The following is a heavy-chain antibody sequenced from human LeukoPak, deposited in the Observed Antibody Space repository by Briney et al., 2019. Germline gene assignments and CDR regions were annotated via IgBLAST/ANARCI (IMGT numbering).Heavy chain of an antibody. D-gene: IGHD3-22*01. CDR2: INHSGST. CDR1: GGSFSGYY. Sequence: SETLSLTCAVYGGSFSGYYWSWIRQPPGKGLEWIGEINHSGSTNYNPSLKSRVTISVDTSKNQFSLKLSSVTAADTVVYYCARDYYDSSGYDWGQGTLVTVSS. V-gene: IGHV4-34*01. CDR3: ARDYYDSSGYD. J-gene: IGHJ4*02.